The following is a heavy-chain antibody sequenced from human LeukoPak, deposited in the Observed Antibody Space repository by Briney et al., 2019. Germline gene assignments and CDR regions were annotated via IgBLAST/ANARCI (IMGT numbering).Heavy chain of an antibody. CDR1: GFTFSSYG. J-gene: IGHJ4*02. CDR3: AKAGKDIVATTPFDY. D-gene: IGHD5-12*01. V-gene: IGHV3-30*02. CDR2: IRYDGSNK. Sequence: PGGSLRLSCAASGFTFSSYGMHWVRQAPGKGLEWVAFIRYDGSNKYYADSVKGRFTISRDNSKNTLYLQMNSLRAEDTAVYYCAKAGKDIVATTPFDYWGQGTLVTVSS.